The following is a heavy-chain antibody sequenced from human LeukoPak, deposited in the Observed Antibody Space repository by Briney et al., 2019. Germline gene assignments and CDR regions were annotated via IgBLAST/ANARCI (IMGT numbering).Heavy chain of an antibody. J-gene: IGHJ4*02. V-gene: IGHV1-18*01. CDR3: ARDWSGRGYYDSSCYYYDY. Sequence: ASVKVSCKASVYTFTSYGISWVRQAPGQGLEWMGWISAYNGNTNYAQKLQGRVTMTTDTSTSTAYMELRSLRSDDPAVYYCARDWSGRGYYDSSCYYYDYWGQGTLVTVSS. CDR2: ISAYNGNT. D-gene: IGHD3-22*01. CDR1: VYTFTSYG.